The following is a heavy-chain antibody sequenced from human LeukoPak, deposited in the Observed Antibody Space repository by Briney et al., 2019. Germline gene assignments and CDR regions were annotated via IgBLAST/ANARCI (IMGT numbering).Heavy chain of an antibody. CDR2: ISASGGST. CDR3: AKGSSYGY. J-gene: IGHJ4*02. CDR1: GFTFSIST. D-gene: IGHD6-13*01. Sequence: GGSLRLSCAASGFTFSISTMTWVRQAPGQGLEWVSIISASGGSTYYADSVKGRFTISRDNSKNTLYLQMNSLRAEDTAVYYCAKGSSYGYWGQGTLVTVSS. V-gene: IGHV3-23*01.